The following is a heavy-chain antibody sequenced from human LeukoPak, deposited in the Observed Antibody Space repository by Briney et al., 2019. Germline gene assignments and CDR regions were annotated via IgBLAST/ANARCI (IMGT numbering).Heavy chain of an antibody. CDR2: SRAKTKDYTT. CDR1: GFTLSDHP. D-gene: IGHD3-22*01. V-gene: IGHV3-72*01. CDR3: ARDGAGGDDSAFDV. J-gene: IGHJ3*01. Sequence: PGGSLRLSCAASGFTLSDHPMDWVRQAPGKGLEWLGRSRAKTKDYTTEYAASVKGRFRISRDEAKNSMFLQLNSLKTEDTAVYYCARDGAGGDDSAFDVWGQGTMVTVSS.